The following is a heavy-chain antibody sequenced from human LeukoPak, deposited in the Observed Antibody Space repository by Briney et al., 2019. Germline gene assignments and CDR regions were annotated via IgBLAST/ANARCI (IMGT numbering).Heavy chain of an antibody. D-gene: IGHD1-26*01. CDR2: ISSSSSTK. Sequence: PGGSLRLSCAASGFTFSTYSMNWVRQAPGKGLEWVSYISSSSSTKYYADSVKGRFTISRDNAKNSLYLQMNSLRAEDTAVYYCARAGFQQELLHAFDIWGQGTMVTVSS. CDR1: GFTFSTYS. V-gene: IGHV3-48*04. J-gene: IGHJ3*02. CDR3: ARAGFQQELLHAFDI.